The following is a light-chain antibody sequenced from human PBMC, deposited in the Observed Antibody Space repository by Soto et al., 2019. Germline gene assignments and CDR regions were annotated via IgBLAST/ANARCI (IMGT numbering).Light chain of an antibody. J-gene: IGKJ1*01. V-gene: IGKV3-20*01. CDR3: QQYGSSPRT. Sequence: EIVLKQSPGTLSLSPGERATLSCRASQSVSSSYLAWYQQKPGQAPRLLIYGASSRATGTPDRFSGSGSGTDFTLTISRLEPEDFAVYYCQQYGSSPRTFGQGTKVDIK. CDR1: QSVSSSY. CDR2: GAS.